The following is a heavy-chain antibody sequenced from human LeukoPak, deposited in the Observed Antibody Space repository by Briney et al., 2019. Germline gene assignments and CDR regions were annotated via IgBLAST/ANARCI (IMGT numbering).Heavy chain of an antibody. CDR2: IFYSGNT. D-gene: IGHD1-26*01. CDR3: ATTTIRLGY. J-gene: IGHJ4*02. Sequence: SETLSLTCTVSGGSISRSSRYWGWIRQPPGKGLEWIGSIFYSGNTYDNPSLKSRVTISVDTSKNQFSLKLSSVTAADAAVYYCATTTIRLGYWGQGTLVTVSS. CDR1: GGSISRSSRY. V-gene: IGHV4-39*07.